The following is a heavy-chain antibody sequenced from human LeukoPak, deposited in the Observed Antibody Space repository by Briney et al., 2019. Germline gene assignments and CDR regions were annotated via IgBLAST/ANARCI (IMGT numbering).Heavy chain of an antibody. CDR3: ARDSYYYDSSGYLILDY. J-gene: IGHJ4*02. D-gene: IGHD3-22*01. Sequence: PSETLSLTCTVSGGSISSSSYYWGWIRQPPGKGLEWIGSIYYSGSTYYNPSLKSRVTISVDTSKNQFSLKLSSVTAAGTAVYYCARDSYYYDSSGYLILDYWGQGILVPSPQ. V-gene: IGHV4-39*07. CDR2: IYYSGST. CDR1: GGSISSSSYY.